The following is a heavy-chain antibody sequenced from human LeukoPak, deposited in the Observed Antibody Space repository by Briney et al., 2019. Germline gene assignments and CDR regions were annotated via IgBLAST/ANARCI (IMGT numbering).Heavy chain of an antibody. CDR1: GGSISSYY. CDR2: IYTSGST. Sequence: SETLSLTCTVSGGSISSYYWSWIRQPPGKGLEWIGYIYTSGSTNYNPPLKSRVTISVDTSKNQFSLKLSSVTAADTAVYYCARHDSSSSRWFDPWGQGTLVTVSS. D-gene: IGHD6-6*01. CDR3: ARHDSSSSRWFDP. V-gene: IGHV4-4*09. J-gene: IGHJ5*02.